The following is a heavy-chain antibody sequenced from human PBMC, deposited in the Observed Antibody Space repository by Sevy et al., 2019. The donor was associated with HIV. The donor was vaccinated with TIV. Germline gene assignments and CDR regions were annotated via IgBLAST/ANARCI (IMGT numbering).Heavy chain of an antibody. CDR1: GFTFSSYG. Sequence: GGSLRLSCAASGFTFSSYGMHWVRQAPGKGLEWVAVIWYDGSNKYYADSVKGRFTISRDNSKNTLYLQMNSLRAEDTAVYYCARDNNFWSGYYTGRGGALDIWGQGTMVTVSS. D-gene: IGHD3-3*01. V-gene: IGHV3-33*01. J-gene: IGHJ3*02. CDR3: ARDNNFWSGYYTGRGGALDI. CDR2: IWYDGSNK.